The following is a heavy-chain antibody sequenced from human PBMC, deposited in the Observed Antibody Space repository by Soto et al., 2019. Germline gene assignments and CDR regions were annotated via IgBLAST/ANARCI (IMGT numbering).Heavy chain of an antibody. CDR2: MNPNSGNT. CDR3: ARERKFDFWRKGLDV. J-gene: IGHJ6*02. CDR1: GYSFTSYD. Sequence: GASVKVSCKASGYSFTSYDINWVRQAAGQGLEWMGWMNPNSGNTAYAQRFQGRVSMTRNTSITTAYMELSSLRSEDTAVYYCARERKFDFWRKGLDVWGQGTTVTVSS. V-gene: IGHV1-8*02. D-gene: IGHD3-3*01.